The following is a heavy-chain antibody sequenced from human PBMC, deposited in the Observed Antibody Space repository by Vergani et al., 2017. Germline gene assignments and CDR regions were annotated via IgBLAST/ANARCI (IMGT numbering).Heavy chain of an antibody. CDR3: ARGVKFTGLLYLSKKRPKYYFDY. J-gene: IGHJ4*02. CDR2: IFYSGIT. V-gene: IGHV4-39*01. CDR1: GGSISSSSYY. D-gene: IGHD2-2*02. Sequence: QLQLQESGPGLVKPSETLSLTCTVSGGSISSSSYYWGWIRQPPGKGLECIGSIFYSGITFYNPSLKSRVTISVDTTKNQFSLKLSSVTAADTAVYFCARGVKFTGLLYLSKKRPKYYFDYWGQGTLVTVSS.